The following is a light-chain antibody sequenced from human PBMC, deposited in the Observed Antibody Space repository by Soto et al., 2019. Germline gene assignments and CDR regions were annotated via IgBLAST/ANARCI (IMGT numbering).Light chain of an antibody. CDR1: QDISNF. Sequence: DIQMTQSPSSLSASVGDRVTITCQATQDISNFLNWYQQKPGKAPKLLIYDASKLETGVPSRFSGSRSGPDFTFFISSLQPEDIATYYCQQYDNLPLTFGGGTKVEIK. V-gene: IGKV1-33*01. CDR3: QQYDNLPLT. J-gene: IGKJ4*01. CDR2: DAS.